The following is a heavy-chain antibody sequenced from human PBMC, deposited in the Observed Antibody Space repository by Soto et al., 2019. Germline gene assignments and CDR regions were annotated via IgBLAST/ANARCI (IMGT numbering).Heavy chain of an antibody. D-gene: IGHD2-2*01. CDR3: ARSEDCSSTSCPSGMDV. Sequence: ASVKVSCKASGYTFTGYYMHWVRQAPGQGLEWMGWINPNSGGTNYAQKFRGRVTMTRDTSISTAYMELSRLRSDDTAVYYCARSEDCSSTSCPSGMDVWGQGTTVTVSS. J-gene: IGHJ6*02. CDR1: GYTFTGYY. V-gene: IGHV1-2*02. CDR2: INPNSGGT.